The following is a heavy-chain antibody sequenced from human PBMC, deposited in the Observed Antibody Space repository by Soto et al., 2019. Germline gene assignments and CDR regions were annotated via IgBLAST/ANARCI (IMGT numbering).Heavy chain of an antibody. CDR2: IYWDDSK. V-gene: IGHV2-5*02. Sequence: QITLKESGPTLVKPTQTLTLTCTFSGFSLTTDRVGVGWIRQPPGEALEWLAVIYWDDSKTYRPSLESRLTITKDTSKNQVAITMPNLASLDTATYYCAHAYGGRSLYWGQGTLVTVSS. CDR3: AHAYGGRSLY. D-gene: IGHD1-26*01. CDR1: GFSLTTDRVG. J-gene: IGHJ4*02.